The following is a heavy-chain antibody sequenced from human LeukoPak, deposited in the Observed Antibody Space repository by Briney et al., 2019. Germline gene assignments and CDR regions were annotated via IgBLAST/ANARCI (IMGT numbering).Heavy chain of an antibody. CDR2: ISGSGGST. CDR3: TKGSTTVIIPDFDY. D-gene: IGHD4-23*01. J-gene: IGHJ4*02. CDR1: GFTFSSYE. Sequence: GGSLRLSCAASGFTFSSYEMNWVRQAPGKGLEWVSAISGSGGSTYYADSVKGRFTISRDNSQNTLYLQMNSLRAEDTAVYYCTKGSTTVIIPDFDYWGQGTLVTVSS. V-gene: IGHV3-23*01.